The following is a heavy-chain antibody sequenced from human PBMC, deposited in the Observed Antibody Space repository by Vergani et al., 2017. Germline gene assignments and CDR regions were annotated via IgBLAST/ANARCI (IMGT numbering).Heavy chain of an antibody. D-gene: IGHD2-2*02. CDR1: GFTFSSYS. J-gene: IGHJ2*01. CDR3: ARGCSSTSCYRVDWDFDF. CDR2: ISSSSSTI. V-gene: IGHV3-48*01. Sequence: EVQLLESGGGLVQPGGSLRLSCAASGFTFSSYSMNWVRQAPGKGLEWVSYISSSSSTIYYADSVKGRFTISRDNAKNSLYLQMNSLRAEDTAVYYCARGCSSTSCYRVDWDFDFWGRGTLVTVSS.